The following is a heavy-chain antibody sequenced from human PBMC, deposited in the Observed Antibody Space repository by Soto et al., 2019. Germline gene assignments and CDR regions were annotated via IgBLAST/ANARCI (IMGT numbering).Heavy chain of an antibody. Sequence: QVQLVESGGGVVQAGGSLGLSCTASGFTFSTYGMHWVRQAPGKGPEWVAVMSHDGSHKACLDSVKGRFIISRDNSENTLYLQMNSLRPDDTAVYYCARLPRSGWDHYYYGMDVWGQGTTVIVSS. D-gene: IGHD6-19*01. CDR1: GFTFSTYG. CDR3: ARLPRSGWDHYYYGMDV. V-gene: IGHV3-30*03. CDR2: MSHDGSHK. J-gene: IGHJ6*02.